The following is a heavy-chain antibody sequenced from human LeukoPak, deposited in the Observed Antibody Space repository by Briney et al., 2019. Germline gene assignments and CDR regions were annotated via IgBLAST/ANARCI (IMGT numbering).Heavy chain of an antibody. CDR3: AKGGKWDVTPFDY. V-gene: IGHV3-23*01. D-gene: IGHD1-26*01. CDR1: GFTFSSYS. J-gene: IGHJ4*02. Sequence: GGSLRLSCAASGFTFSSYSMNWVRQAPGRGLEWVSTISGGGGSTYYADSVKGRFTTSRDNSKNTLYLQVNSLRAEDTAVYYCAKGGKWDVTPFDYWGQGTLVTVSS. CDR2: ISGGGGST.